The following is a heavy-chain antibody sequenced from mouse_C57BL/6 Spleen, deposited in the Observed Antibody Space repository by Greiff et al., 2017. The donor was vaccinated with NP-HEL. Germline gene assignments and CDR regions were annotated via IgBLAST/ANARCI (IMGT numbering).Heavy chain of an antibody. CDR3: TRPTTVVATDWYFDV. Sequence: EVQLVESGGGLVQPGGSMKLSCAASGFTFSDAWMDWVRQSPEKGLEWVAEIRNKANNHATYYAASVKGRFTISRDDSKSSVYLQMNSLRAEDTGIYYLTRPTTVVATDWYFDVWGTGTTVTVSS. V-gene: IGHV6-6*01. CDR1: GFTFSDAW. CDR2: IRNKANNHAT. J-gene: IGHJ1*03. D-gene: IGHD1-1*01.